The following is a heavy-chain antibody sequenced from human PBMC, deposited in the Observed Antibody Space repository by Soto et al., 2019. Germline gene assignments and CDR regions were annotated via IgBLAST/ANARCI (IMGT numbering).Heavy chain of an antibody. Sequence: VHLVESGGGLVQPGGSLRLSCEASGFNFSNHWMHWVRQRPGEGLVWVSRITSDGKSKAYAESVKGRFAISRDNAKNTLYLQMNGLTAEDTAVYYCARASGDWPLNWFDPWGQGTLVTVSS. V-gene: IGHV3-74*01. J-gene: IGHJ5*02. CDR3: ARASGDWPLNWFDP. CDR1: GFNFSNHW. CDR2: ITSDGKSK. D-gene: IGHD2-21*02.